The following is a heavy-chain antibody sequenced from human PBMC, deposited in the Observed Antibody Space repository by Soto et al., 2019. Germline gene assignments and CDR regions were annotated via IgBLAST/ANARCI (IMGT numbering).Heavy chain of an antibody. J-gene: IGHJ4*02. V-gene: IGHV3-23*01. D-gene: IGHD3-22*01. CDR1: GFTFSSYA. CDR3: AKVFYYYDSSGYYYFGY. CDR2: ISGSGSTI. Sequence: GGSLRLSCAASGFTFSSYAVSWVRQAPGKGPEWISSISGSGSTIYYADSVKGRFTISRDNSKNTLYLQMSSLRAEDTAVYYCAKVFYYYDSSGYYYFGYWGKGTLVTVSS.